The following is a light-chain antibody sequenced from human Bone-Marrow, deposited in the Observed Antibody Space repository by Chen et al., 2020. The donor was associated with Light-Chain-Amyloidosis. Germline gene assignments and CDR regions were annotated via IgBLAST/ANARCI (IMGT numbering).Light chain of an antibody. V-gene: IGLV2-14*01. Sequence: QSALTQPASVSGSPGQSITLPCTGTSSDVGGDNHVSWYQQHPDKAPKLMIYEVTNRPSWFPDRFSGSKSDNTASLTISGLQTEDEADYFCSSYTITNTLVFGSGTRVTVL. CDR3: SSYTITNTLV. CDR1: SSDVGGDNH. J-gene: IGLJ1*01. CDR2: EVT.